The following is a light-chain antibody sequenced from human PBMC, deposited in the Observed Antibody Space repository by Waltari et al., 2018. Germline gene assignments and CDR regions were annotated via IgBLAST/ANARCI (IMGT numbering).Light chain of an antibody. J-gene: IGKJ4*01. CDR1: QSIDNN. CDR2: GAS. CDR3: QQYNRWPPLT. Sequence: EVVMTQSPATLSVSPGERVTLSCKASQSIDNNLAWYQQKPGQAPRLLIYGASTRASGVPARFSGSRSGTEFTLTISSLQSEDSAVFYCQQYNRWPPLTFGGGTKVEIK. V-gene: IGKV3-15*01.